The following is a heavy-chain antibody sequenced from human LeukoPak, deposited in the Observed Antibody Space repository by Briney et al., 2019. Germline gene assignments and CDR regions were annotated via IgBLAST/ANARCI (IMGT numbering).Heavy chain of an antibody. CDR2: INQDGAEK. Sequence: GESLRLSCAASGFTFTTYWMTWVRQAPGKGLEWVANINQDGAEKYYVDSVKGRFTISRDNAKNSLNLQMNSLRVEDTAVYYCAKVAKYYYGSETYYFFEHWGQGTPVTASS. CDR1: GFTFTTYW. CDR3: AKVAKYYYGSETYYFFEH. V-gene: IGHV3-7*01. D-gene: IGHD3-10*01. J-gene: IGHJ4*02.